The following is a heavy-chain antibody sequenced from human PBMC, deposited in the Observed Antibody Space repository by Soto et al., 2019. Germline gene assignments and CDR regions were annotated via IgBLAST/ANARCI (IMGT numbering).Heavy chain of an antibody. V-gene: IGHV3-33*01. CDR3: ARDRGDFGSGGSFFDY. D-gene: IGHD3-10*01. J-gene: IGHJ4*02. Sequence: QVQLVVSGGGVVQPGRSLRLSCAASGFRNYGMHWVRQAPGKGLEWVALIWHDGSKKHYADSVKGRFTISRDDSKNTVDLQMNTLRADDTAVYDCARDRGDFGSGGSFFDYWGQGTLVTVSS. CDR1: GFRNYG. CDR2: IWHDGSKK.